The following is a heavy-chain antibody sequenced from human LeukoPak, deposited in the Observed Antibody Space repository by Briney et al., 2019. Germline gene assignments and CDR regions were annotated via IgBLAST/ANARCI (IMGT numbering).Heavy chain of an antibody. CDR3: ARDWPARDYYDSSGYYERAFDI. Sequence: PSETLSLTCTVSGGSITSYYWSWIRRPAGKGLEWIGRIHTSGSTNYNPSLKSRVTMSVDTSKNQFSLKLSSVTAADTAVYYCARDWPARDYYDSSGYYERAFDIWGQGTMVTVSS. V-gene: IGHV4-4*07. CDR1: GGSITSYY. J-gene: IGHJ3*02. D-gene: IGHD3-22*01. CDR2: IHTSGST.